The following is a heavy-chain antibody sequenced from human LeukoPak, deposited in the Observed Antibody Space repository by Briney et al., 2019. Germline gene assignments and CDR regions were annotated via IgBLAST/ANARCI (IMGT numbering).Heavy chain of an antibody. CDR1: GYRFTDYY. CDR3: ARGGSGGKDWFDP. J-gene: IGHJ5*02. Sequence: ASVKVSCKASGYRFTDYYVHWVRQAPGQGLEWMGIITPSGGSTSYAQKFRGRVTMTTDTSTSTVYMELSSLRSEDTAVYYCARGGSGGKDWFDPWGQGTLVTVSS. CDR2: ITPSGGST. D-gene: IGHD5-12*01. V-gene: IGHV1-46*01.